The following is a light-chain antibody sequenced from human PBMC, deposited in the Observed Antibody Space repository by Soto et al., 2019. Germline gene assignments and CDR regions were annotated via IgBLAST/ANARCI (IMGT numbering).Light chain of an antibody. CDR3: SSYTSSSTLEV. CDR2: DVS. V-gene: IGLV2-14*01. J-gene: IGLJ1*01. Sequence: QSALTQPASVSGSPGQSITISCTGTSSDVGRYNYVSWYQQHPGKAPKLLIYDVSNRPSGVSDRFSGSKSGNTASLTISGLQAEHEADYYCSSYTSSSTLEVFGTGTKLTVL. CDR1: SSDVGRYNY.